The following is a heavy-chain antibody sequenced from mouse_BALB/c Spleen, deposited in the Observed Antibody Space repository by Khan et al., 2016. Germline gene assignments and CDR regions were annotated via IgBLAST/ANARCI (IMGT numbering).Heavy chain of an antibody. CDR3: ARYDGSTWVRCMDY. J-gene: IGHJ4*01. D-gene: IGHD1-1*01. Sequence: EVQLQESGPSLVKLSQTLSLTCSVTGDSITSGYWNWIRKFPGNKLEYMGYISHSGSTYYNPSLKSRISITRDTSNNQYYLQLNSVTTGSTASYYCARYDGSTWVRCMDYWGQGTSVTVAS. CDR1: GDSITSGY. CDR2: ISHSGST. V-gene: IGHV3-8*02.